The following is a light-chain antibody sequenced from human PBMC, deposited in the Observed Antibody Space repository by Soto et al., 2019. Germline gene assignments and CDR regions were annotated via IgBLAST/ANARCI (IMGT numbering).Light chain of an antibody. CDR2: GAS. J-gene: IGKJ2*01. CDR1: QSVSSSS. Sequence: EIVLTQSPGTLSLSPGERATLSCRASQSVSSSSLAWYQQKPGQAPRLLIYGASSRATGIPDRFSGSGSGTDLTLTISRLEPEDFAVYYCQQYSSSPPKYTFGQGTKLEIK. CDR3: QQYSSSPPKYT. V-gene: IGKV3-20*01.